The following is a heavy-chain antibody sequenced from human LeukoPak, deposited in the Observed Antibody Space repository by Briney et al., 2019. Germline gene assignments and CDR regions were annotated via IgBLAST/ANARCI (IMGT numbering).Heavy chain of an antibody. J-gene: IGHJ5*02. D-gene: IGHD1-7*01. V-gene: IGHV3-13*01. CDR1: GFTFSTYG. CDR3: ARGGELGFDT. CDR2: IASAGDT. Sequence: GGSLRLSCAASGFTFSTYGMHWVRQAIGKGLEWVSGIASAGDTFYSGSVKGRFTISRENAKKSSYLQMNSLRAGDTAVYYCARGGELGFDTWGQGTLVTVSS.